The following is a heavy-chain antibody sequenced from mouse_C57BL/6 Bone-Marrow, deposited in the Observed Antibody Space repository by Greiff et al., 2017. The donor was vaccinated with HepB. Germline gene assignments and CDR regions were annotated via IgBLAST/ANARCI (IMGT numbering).Heavy chain of an antibody. CDR2: IYPGSGST. CDR1: GYTFTSYW. CDR3: AYYYGRRDYFDY. J-gene: IGHJ2*01. V-gene: IGHV1-55*01. Sequence: VQLQQPGAELVKPGASVKMSCKASGYTFTSYWITWVKQRPGQGLEWIGDIYPGSGSTNYNEKFKSKATLTVDTSSSTAYMQLSSLTSEDSAVYYCAYYYGRRDYFDYWGQGTTLTVSS. D-gene: IGHD1-1*01.